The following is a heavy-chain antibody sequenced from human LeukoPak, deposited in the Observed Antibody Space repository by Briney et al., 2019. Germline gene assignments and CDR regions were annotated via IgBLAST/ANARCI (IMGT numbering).Heavy chain of an antibody. CDR1: GGSFSGHY. D-gene: IGHD3-3*01. Sequence: SETLSLTCAVYGGSFSGHYWSWIRQPPGKGLEWIGEINHRGSTNYNPSLKSRVTISVDTSKNQFSLKLSSVTAADTAVYYCARLRYTIFGVVIIRNNWFDPWGQGTLVTVSS. J-gene: IGHJ5*02. CDR3: ARLRYTIFGVVIIRNNWFDP. CDR2: INHRGST. V-gene: IGHV4-34*01.